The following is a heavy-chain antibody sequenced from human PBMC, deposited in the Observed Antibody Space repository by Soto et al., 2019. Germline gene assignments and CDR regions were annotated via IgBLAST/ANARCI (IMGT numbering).Heavy chain of an antibody. J-gene: IGHJ5*02. CDR2: INPNSGGT. CDR1: GYTVTGYY. CDR3: ARGYCSSNSCYNLASNWFDP. Sequence: GDSVKDCFKASGYTVTGYYMHLVRQAPGQGLEWMGWINPNSGGTNYAQKFQGWVTMTRDTSISTAYMELSRLRSDDTAVYYCARGYCSSNSCYNLASNWFDPWGQGTLVTVSS. V-gene: IGHV1-2*04. D-gene: IGHD2-2*02.